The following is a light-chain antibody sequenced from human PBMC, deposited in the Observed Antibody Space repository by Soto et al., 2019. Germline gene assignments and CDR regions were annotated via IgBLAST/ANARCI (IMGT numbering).Light chain of an antibody. CDR3: QQYDTWAT. CDR2: GAS. J-gene: IGKJ1*01. CDR1: QSVSRH. V-gene: IGKV3-15*01. Sequence: DIVKTQSPATLSVSPGERATLSCRASQSVSRHLAWYQQKPGQAPRLLIYGASTRATGIPARFSAGGSGAEFTLTISSLQSEDFAVCYCQQYDTWATFGQGTKV.